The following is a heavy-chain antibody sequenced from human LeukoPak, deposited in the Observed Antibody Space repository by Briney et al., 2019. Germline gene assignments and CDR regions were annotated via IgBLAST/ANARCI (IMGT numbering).Heavy chain of an antibody. V-gene: IGHV1-18*04. J-gene: IGHJ4*02. CDR1: GYTFTGYY. CDR3: ARDLDFWSGSLGY. Sequence: AASVKVSCKASGYTFTGYYMHWVRQAPGQGLEWMGWISGYNGNTNYAQKLQGRVTMTTDTSTSTAYMELRSLRSDDTAVYYCARDLDFWSGSLGYWGQGTLVTVSS. D-gene: IGHD3-3*01. CDR2: ISGYNGNT.